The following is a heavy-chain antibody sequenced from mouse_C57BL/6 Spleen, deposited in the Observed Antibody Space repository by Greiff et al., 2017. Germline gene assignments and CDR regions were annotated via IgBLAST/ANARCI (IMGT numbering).Heavy chain of an antibody. J-gene: IGHJ3*01. D-gene: IGHD3-2*02. CDR3: ARPAQATGFAY. Sequence: VQGVESGPELVKPGASVKISCKASGYAFSSSWMNWVKQRPGKGLEWIGRIYPGDGDTNYNGKFKGKATLTADKSSSTAYMQLSSLTSEDSAVYFCARPAQATGFAYWGQGTLVTVSA. V-gene: IGHV1-82*01. CDR2: IYPGDGDT. CDR1: GYAFSSSW.